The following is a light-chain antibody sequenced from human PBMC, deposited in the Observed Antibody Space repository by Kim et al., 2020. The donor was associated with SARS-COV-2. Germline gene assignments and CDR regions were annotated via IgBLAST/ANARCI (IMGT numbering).Light chain of an antibody. Sequence: ATINCKASQSVLYSSNNKNYLAWYQQKPGQPPKLLIYWASTRESGVPDRFSGSGSGTDFTLTISSLQAEDVAVYYCQQYYSTPLAFGGGTKVDIK. CDR2: WAS. J-gene: IGKJ4*01. CDR3: QQYYSTPLA. CDR1: QSVLYSSNNKNY. V-gene: IGKV4-1*01.